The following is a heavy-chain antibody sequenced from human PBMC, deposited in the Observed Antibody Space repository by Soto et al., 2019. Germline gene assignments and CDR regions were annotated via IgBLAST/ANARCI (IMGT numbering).Heavy chain of an antibody. CDR2: IYYSGST. D-gene: IGHD2-2*02. CDR3: ARGYCSSTSCYNFDY. V-gene: IGHV4-59*01. J-gene: IGHJ4*02. CDR1: DGTIRSFG. Sequence: EPMSLRNSVADGTIRSFGWSWIRKQPGKGLEWIGYIYYSGSTNYNPSLKSRVTISVDTSKNQFSLKLSSVTAADTAVYYCARGYCSSTSCYNFDYWGQGTLVTVSS.